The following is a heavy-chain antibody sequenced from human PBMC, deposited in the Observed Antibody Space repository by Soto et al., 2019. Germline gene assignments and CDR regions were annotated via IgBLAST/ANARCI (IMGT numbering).Heavy chain of an antibody. Sequence: ESLKISCQASGYTFTKYWVGWVRQMPGKGLEWMGIIYPDDSDTRYSPSFQGHVTISADKSISTAYLQWSSLKASDSATYYCARDGVSSTEYTWNYGTYFDYWGQGALVTVSS. V-gene: IGHV5-51*01. CDR2: IYPDDSDT. CDR3: ARDGVSSTEYTWNYGTYFDY. CDR1: GYTFTKYW. D-gene: IGHD1-7*01. J-gene: IGHJ4*02.